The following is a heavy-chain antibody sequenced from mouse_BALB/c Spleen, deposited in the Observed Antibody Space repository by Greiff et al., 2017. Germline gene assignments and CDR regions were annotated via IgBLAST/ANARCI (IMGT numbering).Heavy chain of an antibody. D-gene: IGHD2-14*01. J-gene: IGHJ4*01. CDR1: GYTFTSYT. CDR2: INPSSGYT. CDR3: ARRGIRYDAMDY. V-gene: IGHV1-4*02. Sequence: QVQLQQSAAELARPGASVKMSCKASGYTFTSYTMHWVKQRPGQGLEWIGYINPSSGYTEYNQKFKDKTTLTADKSSSTAYMQLSSLTSEDSAVYYCARRGIRYDAMDYWGQGTSVTVSS.